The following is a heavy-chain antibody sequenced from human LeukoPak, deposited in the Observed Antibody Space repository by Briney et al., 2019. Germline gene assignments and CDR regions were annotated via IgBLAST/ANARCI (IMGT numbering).Heavy chain of an antibody. CDR2: IYYSGST. V-gene: IGHV4-59*08. CDR3: ARHTGGWGSFDY. CDR1: GGSIGSYY. J-gene: IGHJ4*02. D-gene: IGHD7-27*01. Sequence: SETLSLTCTVSGGSIGSYYWSWIRQPPGKGLGWIGYIYYSGSTNYNPSLKSRVTVSVDTSKNQFSLKLSSVTAADTAVYYCARHTGGWGSFDYWGQGTLVTVSS.